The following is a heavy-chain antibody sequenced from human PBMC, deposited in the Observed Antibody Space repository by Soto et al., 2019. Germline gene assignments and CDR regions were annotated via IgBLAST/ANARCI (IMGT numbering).Heavy chain of an antibody. J-gene: IGHJ4*02. V-gene: IGHV1-18*04. CDR1: GYTFATYG. CDR3: ATEPIYYNDGSGYYPLGH. Sequence: ASVKVSCKASGYTFATYGFSWVRQAPGQGLECVGWISAHNGDTHYSQKFQGRVTLTTDTSTNTAYMELRSLTSDDTAVYFCATEPIYYNDGSGYYPLGHWGQGTLVT. CDR2: ISAHNGDT. D-gene: IGHD3-22*01.